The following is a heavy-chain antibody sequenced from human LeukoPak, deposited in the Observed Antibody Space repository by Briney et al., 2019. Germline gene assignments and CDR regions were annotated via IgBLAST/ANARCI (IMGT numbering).Heavy chain of an antibody. CDR2: ISHSGST. CDR1: GGSISSSSYY. Sequence: PSETLSLTCTVSGGSISSSSYYWGWIRQPPGKGLEWIGEISHSGSTNYNPSLKSRVTISVDTSKNQFSLKLSSVTAADTAVYYCANGIAVAGTLEMDAFDIWGQGTMVTVSS. CDR3: ANGIAVAGTLEMDAFDI. V-gene: IGHV4-39*07. D-gene: IGHD6-19*01. J-gene: IGHJ3*02.